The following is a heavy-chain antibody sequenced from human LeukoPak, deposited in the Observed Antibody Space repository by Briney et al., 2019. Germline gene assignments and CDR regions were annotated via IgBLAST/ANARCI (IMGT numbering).Heavy chain of an antibody. CDR2: ISNHGDNK. D-gene: IGHD2-2*01. CDR1: GFIFSNFG. J-gene: IGHJ3*02. Sequence: PGGSLRLSCTPSGFIFSNFGMHWVRQAPGKGLEWVAVISNHGDNKYYADSVKGRFTISRDNSKNTVYLEMSSLKSEDTAVYYCARKVLLGYCSRINCWGAFDIWGQGTMVTVSS. CDR3: ARKVLLGYCSRINCWGAFDI. V-gene: IGHV3-30*19.